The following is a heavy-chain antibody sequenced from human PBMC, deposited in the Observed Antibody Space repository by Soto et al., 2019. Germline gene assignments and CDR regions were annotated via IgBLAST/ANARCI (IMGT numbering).Heavy chain of an antibody. D-gene: IGHD2-15*01. V-gene: IGHV4-4*07. J-gene: IGHJ4*02. Sequence: SETLSHTCSVSHGYIKNHFWRWIRQPAGKGLEWIGHIYMSGTTTYNPSLKSRVTMSVDTPRNQFSLKVSSVTAADTAVYYCARINGGSPDFWGQGDLVNVSS. CDR2: IYMSGTT. CDR1: HGYIKNHF. CDR3: ARINGGSPDF.